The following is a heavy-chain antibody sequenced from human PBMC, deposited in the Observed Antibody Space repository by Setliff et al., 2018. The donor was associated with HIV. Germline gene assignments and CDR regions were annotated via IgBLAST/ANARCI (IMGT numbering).Heavy chain of an antibody. CDR3: ARGLSSGWYGYWYFDL. D-gene: IGHD6-19*01. CDR2: IYTSGST. Sequence: PSETLSLTCTVSGGSISSGSYYWSWTRQPAGKGLEWIGHIYTSGSTNYNPSLKSRVTISVDTSKNQFSLKLSSVTAADTAVYYCARGLSSGWYGYWYFDLWGRGTLVTVSS. CDR1: GGSISSGSYY. J-gene: IGHJ2*01. V-gene: IGHV4-61*09.